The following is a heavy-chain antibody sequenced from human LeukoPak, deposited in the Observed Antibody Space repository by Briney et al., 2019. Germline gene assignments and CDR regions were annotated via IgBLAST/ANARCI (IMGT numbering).Heavy chain of an antibody. V-gene: IGHV1-2*02. D-gene: IGHD6-19*01. CDR1: GYTFTVYY. J-gene: IGHJ4*02. CDR2: INPNSGGT. CDR3: ARDLYSSGWAYYLDY. Sequence: GASVSVSFKSSGYTFTVYYMHGVRQPPGQGPEWMGWINPNSGGTDCAHKFQGRVTMTRDTSISTAYMELRRLISDDTAVYYCARDLYSSGWAYYLDYWGQGTLVTVSS.